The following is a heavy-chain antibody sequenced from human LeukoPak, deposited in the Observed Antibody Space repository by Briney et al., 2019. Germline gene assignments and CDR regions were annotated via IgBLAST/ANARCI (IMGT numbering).Heavy chain of an antibody. CDR1: GFTFSSYW. CDR2: IKQDGSEK. CDR3: AGDPFPWQGSSGYFDY. J-gene: IGHJ4*02. V-gene: IGHV3-7*01. D-gene: IGHD3-22*01. Sequence: SGGSLRLSCAASGFTFSSYWMSWVRQAPGKGLEWVANIKQDGSEKYYVDSVKGRFTISRDNAKNSLYLQMNSLRAEDTAVYYCAGDPFPWQGSSGYFDYWGQGTLVTVSS.